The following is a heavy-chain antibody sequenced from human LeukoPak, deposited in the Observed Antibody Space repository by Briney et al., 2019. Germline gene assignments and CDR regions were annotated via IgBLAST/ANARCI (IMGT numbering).Heavy chain of an antibody. CDR2: IRYDGSNK. Sequence: CAASXFTFSSYGMHWVRQAPGKGLEWVAFIRYDGSNKYYADSVKGRFTISRDNSKNTLYLQMHSLRAEDTAVYYCAXXPANIWFNWFDPWGQGTLVTVSS. CDR3: AXXPANIWFNWFDP. CDR1: XFTFSSYG. D-gene: IGHD3-10*01. V-gene: IGHV3-30*02. J-gene: IGHJ5*02.